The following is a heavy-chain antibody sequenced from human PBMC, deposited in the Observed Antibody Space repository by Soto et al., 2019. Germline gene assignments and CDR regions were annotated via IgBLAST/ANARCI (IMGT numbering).Heavy chain of an antibody. V-gene: IGHV1-2*02. Sequence: ASVRVSLNGSGNALTGYYMHCVRQAPGQVLDWMGWINPNSCGRNDAQKFHGRVTMTRDTSISTAYMELRRLRSDDTAVYYCAYRDWFDPWGQGTLVTVSS. CDR2: INPNSCGR. D-gene: IGHD3-16*02. CDR3: AYRDWFDP. J-gene: IGHJ5*02. CDR1: GNALTGYY.